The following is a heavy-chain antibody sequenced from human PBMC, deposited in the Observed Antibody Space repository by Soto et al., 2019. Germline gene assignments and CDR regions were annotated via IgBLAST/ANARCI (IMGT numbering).Heavy chain of an antibody. D-gene: IGHD2-15*01. J-gene: IGHJ4*02. CDR3: ARDVVRSTAGDS. CDR2: ITPIFTRT. V-gene: IGHV1-69*01. CDR1: GGTFSTSS. Sequence: QLQLVQSGTEVKEPGSSVKVSCKASGGTFSTSSFVWVRQGPGQGLEWMGGITPIFTRTNFAQKFQGRVTFSADESTRTTYMELRSLTSEDTAIYYCARDVVRSTAGDSWGQGTLVTVSS.